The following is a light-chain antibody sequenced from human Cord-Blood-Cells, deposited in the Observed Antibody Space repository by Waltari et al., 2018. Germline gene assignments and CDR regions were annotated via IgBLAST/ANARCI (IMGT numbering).Light chain of an antibody. J-gene: IGLJ2*01. CDR1: SSDVGGYNY. Sequence: QSALTQPASVSGSPGQSITISCTGTSSDVGGYNYVSWYQQHPGKAPKLMLYDVSNRPSGVSNRFSGSKSGNTASLTISGLQAEYEADYYCSSYTSSSPYVVFGGGTKLTVL. V-gene: IGLV2-14*01. CDR2: DVS. CDR3: SSYTSSSPYVV.